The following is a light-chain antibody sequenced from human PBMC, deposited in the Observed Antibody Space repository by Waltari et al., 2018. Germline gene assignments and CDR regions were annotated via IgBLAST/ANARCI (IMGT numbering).Light chain of an antibody. V-gene: IGKV4-1*01. Sequence: DIVMTQSPDSLAVSPGERATINYKSSQSLLYSSNNRNYEAWYQQKPSQPPKLLIYWASTRESGVPDRFSGSGSGTDFTLTISSLQAEDVAVYYCQQYYTTPLTFGGGTKVEIK. CDR3: QQYYTTPLT. J-gene: IGKJ4*01. CDR2: WAS. CDR1: QSLLYSSNNRNY.